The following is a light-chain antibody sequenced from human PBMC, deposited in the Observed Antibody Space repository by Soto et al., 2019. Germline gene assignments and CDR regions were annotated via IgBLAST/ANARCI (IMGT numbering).Light chain of an antibody. CDR3: DQYYSTTWT. V-gene: IGKV4-1*01. CDR2: WAS. J-gene: IGKJ1*01. CDR1: QSVLYSSNNKNY. Sequence: DIVMTQSPDSLAVSLGERATINCKSSQSVLYSSNNKNYLAWYQQKPGQPPKLLIYWASTGESGLPDRFSGRVSGTDSGPTTSSLKTEDVAVYYCDQYYSTTWTSGQGTKVDSK.